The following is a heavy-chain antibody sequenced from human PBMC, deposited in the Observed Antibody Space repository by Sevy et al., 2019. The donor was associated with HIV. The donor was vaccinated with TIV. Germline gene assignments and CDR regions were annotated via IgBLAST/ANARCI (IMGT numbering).Heavy chain of an antibody. CDR1: GGSISSGGYS. D-gene: IGHD3-10*01. CDR2: IYHSGST. CDR3: ARAYYYGSGSYYMEPVYFDY. V-gene: IGHV4-30-2*01. Sequence: SETLSLTCAVSGGSISSGGYSWSWIRQPPGKGLEWIGYIYHSGSTYYNPSLKSRVTISVDRSKNQFSLKLSSVTAADTAVYYCARAYYYGSGSYYMEPVYFDYWGQGTLVTVSS. J-gene: IGHJ4*02.